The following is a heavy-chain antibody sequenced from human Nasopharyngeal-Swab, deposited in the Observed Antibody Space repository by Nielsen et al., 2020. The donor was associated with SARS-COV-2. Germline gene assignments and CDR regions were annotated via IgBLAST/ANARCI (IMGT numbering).Heavy chain of an antibody. D-gene: IGHD3-16*01. CDR1: GYTLTELS. J-gene: IGHJ5*02. V-gene: IGHV1-24*01. CDR2: FDPEDGET. Sequence: ASVKVSCKVSGYTLTELSMHWVRQAPGKGLEWMGGFDPEDGETIYAQKFQGRVTMTEDTSTDTAYMELSRLRSEDTAVYYCATMTGVYDYVWGPRGWFDPWGQGTLVTVSS. CDR3: ATMTGVYDYVWGPRGWFDP.